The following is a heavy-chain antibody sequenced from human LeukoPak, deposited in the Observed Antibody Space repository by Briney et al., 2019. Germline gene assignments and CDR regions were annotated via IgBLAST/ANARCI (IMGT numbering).Heavy chain of an antibody. D-gene: IGHD2-15*01. CDR1: GGSISSNSHY. J-gene: IGHJ4*02. Sequence: PSETLSLTCTVSGGSISSNSHYWSWIRQPPGKGLEWIGEINHSGSTNYNPSPKSRVTISVDTSKNQFSLKLSSVTAADTAVYYCAVVAATTFSDYWGQGTLVTVSS. V-gene: IGHV4-39*07. CDR2: INHSGST. CDR3: AVVAATTFSDY.